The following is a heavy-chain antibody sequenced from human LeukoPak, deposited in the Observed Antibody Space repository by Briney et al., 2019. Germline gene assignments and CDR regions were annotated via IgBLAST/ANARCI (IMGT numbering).Heavy chain of an antibody. CDR1: GYSFTSYW. J-gene: IGHJ3*02. V-gene: IGHV5-51*01. CDR2: IYPGDSDT. CDR3: ARQSYCSGGSCYSAFDI. Sequence: PGESLKISCKGSGYSFTSYWIGWVRQMPGKGLEWIGIIYPGDSDTRYSPSFQGQVTISADKSISTAYLQWSSLKASDTAMYYCARQSYCSGGSCYSAFDIWGQGTMVTVSS. D-gene: IGHD2-15*01.